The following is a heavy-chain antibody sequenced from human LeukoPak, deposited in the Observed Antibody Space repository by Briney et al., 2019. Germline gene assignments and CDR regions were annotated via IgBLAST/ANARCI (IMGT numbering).Heavy chain of an antibody. CDR3: ARSQTTGFGESIHY. Sequence: ASVKVSCKASGYTFTDYYMHWVRQAPGQGLEWMGWINPNSGGTNYAQNFQGRVTMTRDTSISTAFLELSSLRSDDTAVYYCARSQTTGFGESIHYWGQGTLVTVSS. J-gene: IGHJ4*02. CDR2: INPNSGGT. CDR1: GYTFTDYY. V-gene: IGHV1-2*02. D-gene: IGHD3-10*01.